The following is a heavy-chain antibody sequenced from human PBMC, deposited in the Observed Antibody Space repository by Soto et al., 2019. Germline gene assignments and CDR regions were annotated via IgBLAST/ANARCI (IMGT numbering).Heavy chain of an antibody. CDR1: GFSLSTSGVG. CDR3: AHSALQQLGASPSVWFDP. CDR2: IYWDDDK. D-gene: IGHD6-13*01. V-gene: IGHV2-5*02. J-gene: IGHJ5*02. Sequence: SGPTLVNPTQTLTLTCTFSGFSLSTSGVGVGWIRQPPGKALEWLALIYWDDDKRYSPSLKSRLTITKDTSKNQVVLTMTNMDPVDTATYYCAHSALQQLGASPSVWFDPWGQGTLVTVSS.